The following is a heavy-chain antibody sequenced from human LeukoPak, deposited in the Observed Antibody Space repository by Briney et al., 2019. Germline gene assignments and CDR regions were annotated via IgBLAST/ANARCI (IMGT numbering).Heavy chain of an antibody. V-gene: IGHV1-69*05. D-gene: IGHD6-13*01. CDR1: GGTFSSYA. CDR3: ARKTPRIAAAGTLVSWFDP. J-gene: IGHJ5*02. CDR2: IIPIFGTA. Sequence: SVKVSCKASGGTFSSYAISWVRQAPGQGLEWMGGIIPIFGTANYAQKFQGRVTITTDESTSTAYMELSRLRSDDTAVYYCARKTPRIAAAGTLVSWFDPWGQGTLVTVSS.